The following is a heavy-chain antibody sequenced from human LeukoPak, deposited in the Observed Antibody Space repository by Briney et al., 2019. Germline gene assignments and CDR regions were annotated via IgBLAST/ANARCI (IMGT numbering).Heavy chain of an antibody. J-gene: IGHJ4*02. CDR2: IGVSATAI. CDR3: ARGSWRVARIPDY. Sequence: SGGSLRLSCAASGFTFSDYYLTWIRQAPGKGLEWVSYIGVSATAIHYADSVKGRFTIFRDNAKNSLYLQMSRLRAEDTAVYYCARGSWRVARIPDYWGQGTLVTVSS. V-gene: IGHV3-11*01. D-gene: IGHD5-12*01. CDR1: GFTFSDYY.